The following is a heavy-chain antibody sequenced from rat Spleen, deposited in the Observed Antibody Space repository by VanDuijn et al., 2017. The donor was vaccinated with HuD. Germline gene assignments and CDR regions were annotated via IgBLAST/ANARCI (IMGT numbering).Heavy chain of an antibody. CDR3: ARYHGDFDY. CDR2: MWSGGST. J-gene: IGHJ2*01. CDR1: GFSLTSYN. V-gene: IGHV2-45*01. Sequence: QVQLMESGPGLVQPSATLSLTCTVSGFSLTSYNVHWVRQPPGKGLEWMGVMWSGGSTDYNSAIKSRLSISRDTSKSQVFLKMNSLQTEDTAMYFCARYHGDFDYWGQGVMVTVSS. D-gene: IGHD4-1*01.